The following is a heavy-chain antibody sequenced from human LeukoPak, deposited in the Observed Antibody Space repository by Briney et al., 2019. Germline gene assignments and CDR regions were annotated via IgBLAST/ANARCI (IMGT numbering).Heavy chain of an antibody. J-gene: IGHJ4*02. D-gene: IGHD6-6*01. CDR1: AFTFSSYS. V-gene: IGHV3-21*01. CDR2: ISSSSSYI. CDR3: ARDPEYSSLSREFDY. Sequence: GGSLRLSCAASAFTFSSYSMNWVRQAPGKGLEWVSSISSSSSYIYYADSVKGRFTISRDNAKNSLYLQMNSLRAEDTAVYYCARDPEYSSLSREFDYWGQGTLVTVSS.